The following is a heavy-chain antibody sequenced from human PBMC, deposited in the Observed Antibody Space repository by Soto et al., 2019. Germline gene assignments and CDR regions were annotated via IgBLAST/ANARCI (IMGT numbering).Heavy chain of an antibody. CDR2: IYYSGST. CDR3: ARHEPGYGSVKFDP. CDR1: GGSISSSSYX. Sequence: PSETLSLTCTVSGGSISSSSYXWGWIRQPPGKGLEWIGSIYYSGSTYYNPSLKSRVTISVDTSKNQFSLKLSSVTAADTAVYYCARHEPGYGSVKFDPWGQGTLVTVSS. D-gene: IGHD3-10*01. J-gene: IGHJ5*02. V-gene: IGHV4-39*01.